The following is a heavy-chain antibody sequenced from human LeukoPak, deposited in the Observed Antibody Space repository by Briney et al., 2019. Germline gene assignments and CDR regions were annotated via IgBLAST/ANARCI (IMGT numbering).Heavy chain of an antibody. CDR3: ASYGDGQWLDNYYYYGMDV. D-gene: IGHD6-19*01. V-gene: IGHV4-39*01. CDR1: GGSISSSSYY. Sequence: PSETLSLTCTVSGGSISSSSYYWGWIRQPPGKGLEWIGSIYYSGSTYYDPSLKSRVTISVDTSKNQFSLKLSSVTAADTAVYYCASYGDGQWLDNYYYYGMDVWGQGTTVTVSS. CDR2: IYYSGST. J-gene: IGHJ6*02.